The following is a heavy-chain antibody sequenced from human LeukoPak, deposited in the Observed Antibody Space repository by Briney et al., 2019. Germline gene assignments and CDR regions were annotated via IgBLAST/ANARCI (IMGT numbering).Heavy chain of an antibody. CDR1: GGSFSGYY. CDR3: ARLLSTSRSTPGAVDY. J-gene: IGHJ4*02. CDR2: INHSGST. D-gene: IGHD2-2*01. Sequence: PSETLSLTCAVYGGSFSGYYWSWIRQPPGKGLEWIGEINHSGSTNYNPSLKSRVTISVDTSKNQFSLKLSSVTAADTAVYYCARLLSTSRSTPGAVDYWGQGTLVTVSS. V-gene: IGHV4-34*01.